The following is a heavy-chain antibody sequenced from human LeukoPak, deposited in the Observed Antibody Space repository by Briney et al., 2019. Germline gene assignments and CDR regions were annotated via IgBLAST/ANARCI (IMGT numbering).Heavy chain of an antibody. CDR1: GFTFARYG. J-gene: IGHJ5*01. Sequence: GGSLRLSCAASGFTFARYGMTWVRQAPGKGLEWVSVSALTHGGYTTYYADSVKGRFTVSRDNSRSTLYLQMNSLRGDDTAVYYCAKVGEYHNSGSLNWFDSWGQGTLVTVSS. D-gene: IGHD3-10*01. CDR2: LTHGGYTT. CDR3: AKVGEYHNSGSLNWFDS. V-gene: IGHV3-23*01.